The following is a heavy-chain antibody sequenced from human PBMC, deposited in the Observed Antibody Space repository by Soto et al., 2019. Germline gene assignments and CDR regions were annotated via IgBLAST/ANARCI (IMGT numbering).Heavy chain of an antibody. D-gene: IGHD1-26*01. CDR2: ISYDGSNK. J-gene: IGHJ4*02. CDR3: ARDMGSIVGAAPDY. Sequence: QVQLVESGGGVVQPGRSLRLSCAASGFTFSSYAMHWVRQAPGKGLEWVAVISYDGSNKYYADSVKGRFTISRDNSKNTLYLQMNSLRAEDTAVYYCARDMGSIVGAAPDYWGQGTLVTVSS. V-gene: IGHV3-30-3*01. CDR1: GFTFSSYA.